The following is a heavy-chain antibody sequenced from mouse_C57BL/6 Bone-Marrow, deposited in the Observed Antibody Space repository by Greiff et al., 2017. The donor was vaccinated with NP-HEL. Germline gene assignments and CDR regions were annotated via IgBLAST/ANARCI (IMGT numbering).Heavy chain of an antibody. CDR1: YTFTDYYM. J-gene: IGHJ2*01. CDR3: RPGGYDY. CDR2: YPGSGNTY. D-gene: IGHD2-2*01. V-gene: IGHV1-83*01. Sequence: VQLKESGPELVKPGASVKMSCKASGYTFTDYYMHWVKQKPGKGLEWIGEIYPGSGNTYYNEKFKGKATLTADTSSSTAYMQLSSLTSEDSAVYFCARPGGYDYWGQGTTLTVSS.